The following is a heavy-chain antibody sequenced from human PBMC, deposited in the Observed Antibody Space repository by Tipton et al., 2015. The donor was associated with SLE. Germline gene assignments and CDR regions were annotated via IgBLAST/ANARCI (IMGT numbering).Heavy chain of an antibody. J-gene: IGHJ4*02. CDR1: GGSFSGYY. CDR2: INHSGST. D-gene: IGHD4-11*01. Sequence: TLSPTCAVYGGSFSGYYWNWIRQPPGKGLEWIGEINHSGSTNYNPSLKSRVTISVDTSKNQFSLKLSSVTAADTAVYYCARDPDYTGGYYFDYWGQGTLVTVSS. CDR3: ARDPDYTGGYYFDY. V-gene: IGHV4-34*01.